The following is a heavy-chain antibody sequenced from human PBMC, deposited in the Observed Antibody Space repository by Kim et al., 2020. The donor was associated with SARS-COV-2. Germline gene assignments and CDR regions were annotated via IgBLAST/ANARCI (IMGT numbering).Heavy chain of an antibody. J-gene: IGHJ4*02. CDR2: IYYSGST. CDR3: ARPEKTLGLLWFGESSFDY. Sequence: SETLSLTCTVSGGSISSSSYYWGWIRQPPGKGLEWIGSIYYSGSTYYNPSLKSRVTISVDTSKNQFSLKLSSVTAADTAVYYCARPEKTLGLLWFGESSFDYWGQGTLVTVSS. D-gene: IGHD3-10*01. CDR1: GGSISSSSYY. V-gene: IGHV4-39*01.